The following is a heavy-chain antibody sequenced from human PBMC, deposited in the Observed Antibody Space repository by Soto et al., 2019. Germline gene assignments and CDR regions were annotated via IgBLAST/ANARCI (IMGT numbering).Heavy chain of an antibody. J-gene: IGHJ4*02. CDR1: GFTFSSYA. CDR3: AKDLLTDSGYDPAYFDY. Sequence: PGGSLRLSCAASGFTFSSYAMSWVRQAPGKGLEWVSAISGSGGSTYYADSVKGRFTISRDNSKNTLYLQMNSLRAEDTAVYYCAKDLLTDSGYDPAYFDYWGQGTLVTV. V-gene: IGHV3-23*01. D-gene: IGHD5-12*01. CDR2: ISGSGGST.